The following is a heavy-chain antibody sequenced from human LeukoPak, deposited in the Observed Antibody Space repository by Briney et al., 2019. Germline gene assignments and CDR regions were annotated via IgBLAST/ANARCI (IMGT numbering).Heavy chain of an antibody. CDR1: GGSISSYY. V-gene: IGHV3-23*01. Sequence: ETLSLTCTVSGGSISSYYWSWIRQAPGKGLEWVSAISGSGGSTYYADSVKGRFTISRDNSKNTLYLQMNSLRAEDTAVYYCAKEGYCSGGSCYEASFDYWGQGTLVPVSS. J-gene: IGHJ4*02. CDR3: AKEGYCSGGSCYEASFDY. D-gene: IGHD2-15*01. CDR2: ISGSGGST.